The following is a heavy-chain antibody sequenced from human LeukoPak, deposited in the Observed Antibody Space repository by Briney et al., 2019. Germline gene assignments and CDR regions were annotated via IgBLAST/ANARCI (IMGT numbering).Heavy chain of an antibody. V-gene: IGHV3-53*01. CDR2: IYSGGST. CDR1: GFTVSSNY. Sequence: AGVSLRLSCAASGFTVSSNYMSWVRQAPGKGRDWVSVIYSGGSTYYADSVKGRFTISRDNSKNTLYLQINSLRAEDTAVYYCARDAVDAFDIWGQGTMVTVSS. CDR3: ARDAVDAFDI. J-gene: IGHJ3*02.